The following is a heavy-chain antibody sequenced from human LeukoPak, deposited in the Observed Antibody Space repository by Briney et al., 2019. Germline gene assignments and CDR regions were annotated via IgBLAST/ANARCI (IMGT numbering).Heavy chain of an antibody. CDR1: GFTVSSNY. J-gene: IGHJ4*02. D-gene: IGHD6-6*01. V-gene: IGHV3-53*05. CDR2: IYSGGST. CDR3: AKWEIAARYFDY. Sequence: GGSLRLSCAASGFTVSSNYMSWVRQAPGKGLEWVSVIYSGGSTYYADSVKGRFTISRDNSKDTLYLQMNSLRAEDTAVYYCAKWEIAARYFDYWGQGTLVTVSS.